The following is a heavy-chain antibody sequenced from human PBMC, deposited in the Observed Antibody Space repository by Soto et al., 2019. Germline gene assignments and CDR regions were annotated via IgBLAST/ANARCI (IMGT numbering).Heavy chain of an antibody. J-gene: IGHJ4*02. Sequence: QVQLVQSGPEMMQPGASVKVSCKASGYASLSYAMHWVRQFHGQVYEWLGWINAGVDGTMYSERFQGRVRITRDTSANTVYMELNALTSEDTAVYYCAREVPGVTSFDYWGQGTLVIVSS. CDR1: GYASLSYA. D-gene: IGHD3-10*01. CDR3: AREVPGVTSFDY. CDR2: INAGVDGT. V-gene: IGHV1-3*01.